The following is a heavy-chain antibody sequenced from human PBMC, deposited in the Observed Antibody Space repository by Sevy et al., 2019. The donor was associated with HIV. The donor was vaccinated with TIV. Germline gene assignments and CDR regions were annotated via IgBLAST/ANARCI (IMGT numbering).Heavy chain of an antibody. CDR1: GASISSSGYY. CDR2: INYSGIT. Sequence: SETLSLTCTVSGASISSSGYYWGWIRQPPGKGLEWIASINYSGITLYNPSLKSRITISADTSKNQFSLRLSSVTAADSPIYFCVGPKLRDINAWHYLDYWGQGTVVTVSS. J-gene: IGHJ4*02. V-gene: IGHV4-39*01. D-gene: IGHD3-10*01. CDR3: VGPKLRDINAWHYLDY.